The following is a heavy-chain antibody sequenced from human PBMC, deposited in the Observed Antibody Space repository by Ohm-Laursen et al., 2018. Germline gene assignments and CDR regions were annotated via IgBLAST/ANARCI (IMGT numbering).Heavy chain of an antibody. Sequence: SQTLSLTCAVSGYSISSGYYWGWIRQTPGKGLEWVGSIFHGGSAYYNPSLRSRVTLSVDTSKNQFSLKLSSVTAADTAVYYCARHQRANYYGSGSYLYYFDYWGQGTLVTVSS. CDR2: IFHGGSA. D-gene: IGHD3-10*01. J-gene: IGHJ4*02. CDR1: GYSISSGYY. V-gene: IGHV4-38-2*01. CDR3: ARHQRANYYGSGSYLYYFDY.